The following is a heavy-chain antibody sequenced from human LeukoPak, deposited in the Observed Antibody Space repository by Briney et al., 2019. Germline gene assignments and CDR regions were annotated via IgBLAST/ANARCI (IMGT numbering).Heavy chain of an antibody. D-gene: IGHD4-23*01. J-gene: IGHJ3*02. Sequence: TGGSLRLSCAASGFTFSSYGMHWVRQAPGKGLEWVAVISYDGSNKYYADSVKGRFTISRDNSKNTLYLQMNSLRAEDTAVYYCAKDGLRWWYDAFDIWGQGTMVTVSS. CDR2: ISYDGSNK. CDR1: GFTFSSYG. CDR3: AKDGLRWWYDAFDI. V-gene: IGHV3-30*18.